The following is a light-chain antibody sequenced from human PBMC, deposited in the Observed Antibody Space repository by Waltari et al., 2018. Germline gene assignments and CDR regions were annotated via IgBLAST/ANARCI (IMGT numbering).Light chain of an antibody. Sequence: QSVLTQPPSASGTPGQRVTISCSGSGSNIGSNSVNWFQQVPGTAPKLLIYSNNQWPSWCPNRFSGSKSVTSSSLAIIGLQSEDEADYYCAAWDDSLNGYVFGTGTKVTVL. J-gene: IGLJ1*01. CDR2: SNN. CDR3: AAWDDSLNGYV. V-gene: IGLV1-44*01. CDR1: GSNIGSNS.